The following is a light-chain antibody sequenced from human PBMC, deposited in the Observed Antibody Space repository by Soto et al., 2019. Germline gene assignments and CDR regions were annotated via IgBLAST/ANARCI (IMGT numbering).Light chain of an antibody. Sequence: EIVLTQSPGTLSLSPGQRATLSCRASESISRDYLAWYQQRLGQAPRLLIYGASSGATGIPDRFSGSGSGTDFTLTISRLEPEDFAVYYCQQYGSSPTTFGQGTKVDIK. CDR1: ESISRDY. J-gene: IGKJ1*01. CDR3: QQYGSSPTT. CDR2: GAS. V-gene: IGKV3-20*01.